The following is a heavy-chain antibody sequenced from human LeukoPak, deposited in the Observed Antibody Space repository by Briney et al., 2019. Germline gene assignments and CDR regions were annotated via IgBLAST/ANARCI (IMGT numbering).Heavy chain of an antibody. J-gene: IGHJ4*02. D-gene: IGHD6-19*01. CDR2: ISSSSSYI. V-gene: IGHV3-21*01. CDR3: ARGGISGWYDY. CDR1: GFTFSSYS. Sequence: GGSLRLSCAASGFTFSSYSMNWVRQAPGKGLEGVSSISSSSSYIYYADSVKGRFTISRDNAKNSLYLQMNSLRAEDTAVYYCARGGISGWYDYWGQGTLVTVSS.